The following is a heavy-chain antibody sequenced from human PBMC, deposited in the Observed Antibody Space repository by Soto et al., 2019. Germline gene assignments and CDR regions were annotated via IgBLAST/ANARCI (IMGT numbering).Heavy chain of an antibody. V-gene: IGHV3-23*01. D-gene: IGHD4-17*01. J-gene: IGHJ4*02. CDR2: ISGSGGST. CDR1: GFTFSSYA. CDR3: AKMGYGDPLFYY. Sequence: EVQLLESGGGLVQPGGSLRLSCAASGFTFSSYAMSWVSQAPGKGLEWVSAISGSGGSTYDADSVKGRFTISRDNSKNTLYLQMNSLRAEDTAVYYCAKMGYGDPLFYYWGQGTLVTVSS.